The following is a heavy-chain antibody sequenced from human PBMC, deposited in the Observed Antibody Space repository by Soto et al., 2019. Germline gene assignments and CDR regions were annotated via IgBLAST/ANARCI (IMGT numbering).Heavy chain of an antibody. J-gene: IGHJ4*02. D-gene: IGHD3-3*01. Sequence: PGGSLRLSCAASGFTFSSYAMSWVRQAPGKGLEWVSAISGSGGSTYYADSVKGRFTISGDNSKNTLYLQMNSLRAEDTAVYYCATEGGTEYYDFWSGRYKFDYWGQGTLVTVSS. CDR3: ATEGGTEYYDFWSGRYKFDY. CDR1: GFTFSSYA. V-gene: IGHV3-23*01. CDR2: ISGSGGST.